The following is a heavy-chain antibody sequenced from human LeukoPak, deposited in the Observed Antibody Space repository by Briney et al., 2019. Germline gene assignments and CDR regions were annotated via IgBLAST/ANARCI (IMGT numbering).Heavy chain of an antibody. CDR3: AREGYSSSWYYFDY. J-gene: IGHJ4*02. Sequence: GGSLRVSCAASGCTFSSHWMHWVRQAPGKGLVWVAHINSDVGSTNYADSVKGRFTISRDNAKHTLYLQLHRLRAEDTAVYYCAREGYSSSWYYFDYRRQGTLVTVSS. CDR1: GCTFSSHW. CDR2: INSDVGST. D-gene: IGHD6-13*01. V-gene: IGHV3-74*01.